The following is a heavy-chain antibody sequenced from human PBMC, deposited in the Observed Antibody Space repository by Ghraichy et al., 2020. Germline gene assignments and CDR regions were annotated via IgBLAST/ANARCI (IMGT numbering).Heavy chain of an antibody. CDR1: GFTFSSYD. CDR2: IGTAGDT. V-gene: IGHV3-13*01. J-gene: IGHJ6*02. CDR3: ARGVAAARASRRGYYYGMDV. Sequence: GGSLRLSCAASGFTFSSYDMHWVRQATGKGLEWVSAIGTAGDTYYPGSVKGRFTISRENAKNSLYLQMNSLRAGDTAVYYCARGVAAARASRRGYYYGMDVWGQGTTVTVSS. D-gene: IGHD6-6*01.